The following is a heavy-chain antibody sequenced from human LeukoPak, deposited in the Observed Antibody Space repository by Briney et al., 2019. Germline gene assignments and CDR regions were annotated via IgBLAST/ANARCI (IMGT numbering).Heavy chain of an antibody. D-gene: IGHD3-9*01. CDR2: ISAYNGNT. CDR1: GYTFTSYG. J-gene: IGHJ6*02. V-gene: IGHV1-18*01. CDR3: ARESPYYDILTGFETHYYYGMDV. Sequence: ASVKVSCKASGYTFTSYGTSWVRQAPGQGLEWMGWISAYNGNTNYAQKLQGRVTMTTDTSTSTAYMELRSLRSDDTAVYYCARESPYYDILTGFETHYYYGMDVWGQGTTVTVSS.